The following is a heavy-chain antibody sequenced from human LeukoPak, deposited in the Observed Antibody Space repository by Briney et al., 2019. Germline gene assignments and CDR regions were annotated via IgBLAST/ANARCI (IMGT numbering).Heavy chain of an antibody. J-gene: IGHJ4*02. CDR1: GGSFSGYY. CDR3: ARVHGYSGYPVDY. V-gene: IGHV4-34*01. CDR2: INHSGST. D-gene: IGHD5-12*01. Sequence: SETLSLTCAVYGGSFSGYYWSWIRQPPGKGLEWIGEINHSGSTNYNPPLKSRVTISVDTSKNQFSRKLSSVTAADAAVYYCARVHGYSGYPVDYWGQGTLVTVSS.